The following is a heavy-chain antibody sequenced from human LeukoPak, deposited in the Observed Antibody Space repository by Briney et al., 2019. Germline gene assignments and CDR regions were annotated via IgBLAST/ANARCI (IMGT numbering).Heavy chain of an antibody. V-gene: IGHV1-18*01. J-gene: IGHJ4*02. CDR1: GYTFTSYG. D-gene: IGHD4-23*01. CDR3: ARDKVPGGNSGHGY. CDR2: ISAYNGNT. Sequence: GASVKVSCKASGYTFTSYGISWVRQAPGQGLEWMGWISAYNGNTNYAQKLQGRVTMTTDTSTSTAYMELRSLRSDDAAVYYCARDKVPGGNSGHGYWGQGTLVTVSS.